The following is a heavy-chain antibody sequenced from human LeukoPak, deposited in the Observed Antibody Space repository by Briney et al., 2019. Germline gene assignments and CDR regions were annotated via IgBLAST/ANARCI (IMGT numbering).Heavy chain of an antibody. V-gene: IGHV4-61*05. Sequence: SETLSLTCTVSGGSISSSSYYWGWIRQPPGKGLEWIGYIYYSGSTNYNPSLKSRVTISVDTSKNQFSLKLSSVTAADTAVYYCARVAGDYFDYWGQGTLVTVSS. D-gene: IGHD2-15*01. CDR1: GGSISSSSYY. CDR2: IYYSGST. J-gene: IGHJ4*02. CDR3: ARVAGDYFDY.